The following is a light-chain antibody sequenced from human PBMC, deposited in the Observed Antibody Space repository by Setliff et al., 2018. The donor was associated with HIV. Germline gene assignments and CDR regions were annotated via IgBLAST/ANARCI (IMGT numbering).Light chain of an antibody. V-gene: IGLV3-21*04. CDR1: DIGSKS. CDR2: YDS. J-gene: IGLJ1*01. CDR3: QVWDTSSDHPG. Sequence: LTQPPSVSVAPGKTARITCGGNDIGSKSVHWYQQKPGQAPVLAIYYDSDRPSGIPERFSGFNSGNTATLTISRVEAGDEADYYCQVWDTSSDHPGFGTGTNVTVL.